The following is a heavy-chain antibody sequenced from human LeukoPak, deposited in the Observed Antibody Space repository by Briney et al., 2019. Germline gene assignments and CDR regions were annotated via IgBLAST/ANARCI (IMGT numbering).Heavy chain of an antibody. CDR3: ARSSSSSWPHPLFQH. J-gene: IGHJ1*01. Sequence: PSETLSLTCTVSGGSISSYYWSWIRQPAGKGLEWIGRIYTSGSTNYNPSLKSRVTMSVDTSKNQFSLKLSSVTAADTAVYYCARSSSSSWPHPLFQHWGQGTLVTVSS. D-gene: IGHD6-13*01. V-gene: IGHV4-4*07. CDR2: IYTSGST. CDR1: GGSISSYY.